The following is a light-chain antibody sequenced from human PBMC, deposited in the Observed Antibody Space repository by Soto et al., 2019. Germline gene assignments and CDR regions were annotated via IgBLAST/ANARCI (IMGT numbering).Light chain of an antibody. Sequence: QSVLTQPRSVSGSPGQSVTISCTGTSSDVGGYNYVSWYQHHPGRVPKPMIFEVSDRPSGVSNRFSGSKSGNTAYLTISGLQAEDEADYYCSSFSSTSTIIFGGGTKLTVL. CDR2: EVS. CDR3: SSFSSTSTII. CDR1: SSDVGGYNY. J-gene: IGLJ2*01. V-gene: IGLV2-14*01.